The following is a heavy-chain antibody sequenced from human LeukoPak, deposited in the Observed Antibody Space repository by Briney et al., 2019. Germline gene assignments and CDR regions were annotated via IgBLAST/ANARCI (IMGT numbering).Heavy chain of an antibody. CDR2: IWYDGSNK. CDR3: ARASSSWGYDAFDI. D-gene: IGHD6-13*01. V-gene: IGHV3-33*01. CDR1: GFTFSSYG. Sequence: PGGSLRLSCAASGFTFSSYGMHWVRQAPGKGLEWVAVIWYDGSNKYYADSVKGRFTISRDNSKNTLYLQMNSLRAEDTAVYYCARASSSWGYDAFDIWGQGTMVTVSS. J-gene: IGHJ3*02.